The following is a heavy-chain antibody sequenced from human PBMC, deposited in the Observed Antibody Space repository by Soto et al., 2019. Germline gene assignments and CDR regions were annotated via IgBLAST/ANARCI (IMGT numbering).Heavy chain of an antibody. CDR1: GGTFSSYA. V-gene: IGHV1-69*13. CDR2: IIPIFGTA. Sequence: GASVKVSCKASGGTFSSYAISWVRQAPGQGLEWMGGIIPIFGTANYAQKFQGRVTITADESTSTAYMELSSLRSEDTAVYYCAIRYIDYYDSSGYPTKRSGFQHWGQGTLVTVSS. CDR3: AIRYIDYYDSSGYPTKRSGFQH. D-gene: IGHD3-22*01. J-gene: IGHJ1*01.